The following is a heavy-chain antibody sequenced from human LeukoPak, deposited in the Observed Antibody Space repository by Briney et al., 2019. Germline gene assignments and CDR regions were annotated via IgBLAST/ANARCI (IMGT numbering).Heavy chain of an antibody. D-gene: IGHD5-12*01. Sequence: WVRQPPGKGLEWIGSIYYSGSTYYNPSLKSRVTISVDTSKNQFSLKLSSVTAADTAVYYRARHDSGYDGYFDYWGQGTLVTVSS. V-gene: IGHV4-39*01. CDR3: ARHDSGYDGYFDY. J-gene: IGHJ4*02. CDR2: IYYSGST.